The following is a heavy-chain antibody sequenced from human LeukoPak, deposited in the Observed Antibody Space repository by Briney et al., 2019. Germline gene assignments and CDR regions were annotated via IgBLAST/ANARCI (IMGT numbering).Heavy chain of an antibody. CDR3: ARDSYDSSGYYPFDY. Sequence: SQTLSLTCAVSGGSISSGGYSWSWIRQPPGKGLEWIGYIYHSGSTYYNPSLKSRVTISVDTSKNQFSLKLSSVTAADTAVYYCARDSYDSSGYYPFDYWGQGTLVTVSS. CDR2: IYHSGST. J-gene: IGHJ4*02. D-gene: IGHD3-22*01. CDR1: GGSISSGGYS. V-gene: IGHV4-30-2*01.